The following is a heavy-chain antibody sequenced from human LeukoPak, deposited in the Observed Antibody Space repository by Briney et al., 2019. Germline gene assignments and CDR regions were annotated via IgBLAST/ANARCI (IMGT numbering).Heavy chain of an antibody. Sequence: GGSLRLSCAASGFTFSSYGMHWVRQAPGKGLEWVAFIRYDGSNKYHADSVKGRFTISRDNSKNTLCLQMNSLRAEDTAVYYCANSQQLVLDYWGQGTLVTVSS. CDR2: IRYDGSNK. CDR1: GFTFSSYG. J-gene: IGHJ4*02. D-gene: IGHD6-13*01. CDR3: ANSQQLVLDY. V-gene: IGHV3-30*02.